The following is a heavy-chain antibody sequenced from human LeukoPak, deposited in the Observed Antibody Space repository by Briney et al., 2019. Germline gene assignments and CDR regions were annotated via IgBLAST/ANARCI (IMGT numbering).Heavy chain of an antibody. Sequence: SQTLSLTCAISGDSVSSNSAAWNWIRQSPSRGLEWLGRTYYRSKWYNDYAVSVKSRITINPDTSKNQFSLQLNSATPEDTAVYYCARAPAIAAAPGSIDYWGQGTLVTVSS. V-gene: IGHV6-1*01. D-gene: IGHD6-13*01. CDR1: GDSVSSNSAA. J-gene: IGHJ4*02. CDR2: TYYRSKWYN. CDR3: ARAPAIAAAPGSIDY.